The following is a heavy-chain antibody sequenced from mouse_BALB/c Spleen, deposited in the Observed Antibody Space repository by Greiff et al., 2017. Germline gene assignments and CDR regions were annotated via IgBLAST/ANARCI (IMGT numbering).Heavy chain of an antibody. Sequence: QVQLQRSGPGLVQPSQSLSITCTVSGFSLTSYGVHWVRQSPGKGLEWLGVIWSGGSTDYNAAFISRLSISKDNSKSQVFFKMNSLQANDTAIYYCARTMNYDGYFDVWGAGTTVTVSS. CDR3: ARTMNYDGYFDV. CDR2: IWSGGST. V-gene: IGHV2-2*02. CDR1: GFSLTSYG. J-gene: IGHJ1*01. D-gene: IGHD2-4*01.